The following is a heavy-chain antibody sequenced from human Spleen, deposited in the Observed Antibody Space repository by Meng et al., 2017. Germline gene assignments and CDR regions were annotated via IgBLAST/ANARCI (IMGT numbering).Heavy chain of an antibody. V-gene: IGHV4-30-2*01. Sequence: QLQLQESGSGLVKPSQTLSLTCPVSGGSTSSGGYSWSWIRQPPGKGLEWIGYIYHSGSTFYNPSLKSRVTMSVDRSKNQSSLKLSSVTAADTAVYYCASYVSGTYRFDPWGQGTLVTVSS. CDR2: IYHSGST. CDR1: GGSTSSGGYS. D-gene: IGHD3-10*01. J-gene: IGHJ5*02. CDR3: ASYVSGTYRFDP.